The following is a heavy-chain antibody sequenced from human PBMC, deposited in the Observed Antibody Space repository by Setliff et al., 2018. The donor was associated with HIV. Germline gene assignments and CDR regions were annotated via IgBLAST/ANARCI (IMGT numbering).Heavy chain of an antibody. Sequence: GGSLRLSCAASGFTFSSYGIHWVRQAPGKGLEWVAFIRYTGNDKSYADSVKGRSTISRDNSKNTLYLEMNSLKIEDTAVYYCVRRGGAAAGGPHNWFDPWGQGTLVTVSS. CDR3: VRRGGAAAGGPHNWFDP. V-gene: IGHV3-30*02. D-gene: IGHD6-13*01. J-gene: IGHJ5*02. CDR1: GFTFSSYG. CDR2: IRYTGNDK.